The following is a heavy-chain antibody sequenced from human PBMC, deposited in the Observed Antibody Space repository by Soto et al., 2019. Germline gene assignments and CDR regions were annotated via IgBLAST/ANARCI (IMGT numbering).Heavy chain of an antibody. Sequence: ASVPVSREASGYTFTRYDINCVRQATGQGLAWMGWMNPTSGNKGYAQKFQGRVTMTRNTSINTAHTELSSRSSHGTAVHYHARGRGVVVPAAIPDYYYYYMDAWGKGTTVTVSS. CDR2: MNPTSGNK. D-gene: IGHD2-2*01. J-gene: IGHJ6*03. CDR3: ARGRGVVVPAAIPDYYYYYMDA. CDR1: GYTFTRYD. V-gene: IGHV1-8*01.